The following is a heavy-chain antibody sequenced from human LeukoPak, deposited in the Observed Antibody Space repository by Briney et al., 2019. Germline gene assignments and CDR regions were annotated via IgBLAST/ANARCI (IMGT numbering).Heavy chain of an antibody. CDR1: GLTFSSSW. J-gene: IGHJ3*02. CDR3: ARVQSRWELVNDAFDI. V-gene: IGHV3-33*08. D-gene: IGHD1-26*01. CDR2: IWHDGSNK. Sequence: QAGGSLRLSCAVSGLTFSSSWMDWVRQAPGKGLEWVAVIWHDGSNKYYADSVKGRFTISRDNSKNTLYLQMNSLRAEDTAVYYCARVQSRWELVNDAFDIWGQGTMVTVSS.